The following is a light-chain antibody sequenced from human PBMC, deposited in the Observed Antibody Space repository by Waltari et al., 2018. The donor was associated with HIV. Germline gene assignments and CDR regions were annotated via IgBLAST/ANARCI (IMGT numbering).Light chain of an antibody. Sequence: QSALTQPASVSGSPGQSITISCTGTSSDVGGYNYVSWYQQHPGKAPKLMIYDVSKRPSGVSNRFSGSKSGNTASLTISGLQAEDEADYHCSSYTGRSTHVVFGGGTKLTVL. CDR3: SSYTGRSTHVV. CDR1: SSDVGGYNY. J-gene: IGLJ2*01. V-gene: IGLV2-14*01. CDR2: DVS.